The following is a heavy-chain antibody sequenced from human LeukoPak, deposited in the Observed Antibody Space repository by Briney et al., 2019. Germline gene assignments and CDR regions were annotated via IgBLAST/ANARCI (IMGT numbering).Heavy chain of an antibody. V-gene: IGHV2-5*02. CDR1: GFSLSTSGVG. Sequence: SGPTLVNPTQTLTLTCTFSGFSLSTSGVGVGWIRQPPGKALEWLALIYWDDDKRYSPSLRSRLTITKDTSKNQVVLTMTNMDPVDTATYYCAHGQAWTLLDFWSGYYLGFDYWGQGTLVTVSS. CDR3: AHGQAWTLLDFWSGYYLGFDY. CDR2: IYWDDDK. D-gene: IGHD3-3*01. J-gene: IGHJ4*02.